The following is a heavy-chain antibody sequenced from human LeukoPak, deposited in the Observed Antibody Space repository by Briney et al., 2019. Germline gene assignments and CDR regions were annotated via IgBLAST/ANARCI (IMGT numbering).Heavy chain of an antibody. CDR3: ARVGLYGDYGYYYYYYMDV. Sequence: GGSLRLSCAASGFTFDDYGMSWVRQAPGKGLEWVSGSNWNGGSTGYADSVKGRFTISRDNAKNSLYLQMNSLRAEDTALYYCARVGLYGDYGYYYYYYMDVWGKGTTVTVSS. CDR2: SNWNGGST. D-gene: IGHD4-17*01. CDR1: GFTFDDYG. J-gene: IGHJ6*03. V-gene: IGHV3-20*04.